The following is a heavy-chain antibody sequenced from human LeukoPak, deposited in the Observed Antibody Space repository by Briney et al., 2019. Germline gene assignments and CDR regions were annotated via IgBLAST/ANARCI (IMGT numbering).Heavy chain of an antibody. J-gene: IGHJ4*02. D-gene: IGHD6-19*01. Sequence: GASVKVSCKASGYTFTGYCMHWVRQAPGQGLEWMGWINPNSGGTNYAQKFQGRVTMTRDTSISTAYMELSRLRSDDTAVYYCARPYSSGWYTDFDYWGQGTLVTVSS. CDR3: ARPYSSGWYTDFDY. CDR2: INPNSGGT. CDR1: GYTFTGYC. V-gene: IGHV1-2*02.